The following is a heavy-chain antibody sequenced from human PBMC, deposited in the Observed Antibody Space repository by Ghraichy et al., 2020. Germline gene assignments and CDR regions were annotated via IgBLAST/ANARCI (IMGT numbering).Heavy chain of an antibody. J-gene: IGHJ5*02. D-gene: IGHD6-13*01. CDR2: IYYSGST. CDR3: ARRGGSSWYKDWFDP. V-gene: IGHV4-39*01. CDR1: GGSISSSSYY. Sequence: SETLSLTCTVSGGSISSSSYYWGWIRQPPGKGLEWIGSIYYSGSTYYNPSLKSRVTISVDTSKNQFSLKLSSVTAADTAVYYCARRGGSSWYKDWFDPWGQGTLVTVSS.